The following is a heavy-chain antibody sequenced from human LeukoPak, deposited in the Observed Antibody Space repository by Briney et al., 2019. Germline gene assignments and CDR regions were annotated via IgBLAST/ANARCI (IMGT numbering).Heavy chain of an antibody. CDR3: ARDRVHSTPFDY. D-gene: IGHD5/OR15-5a*01. J-gene: IGHJ4*02. Sequence: PSETLSLTCTVSGGSISSYYWSWIRQPPGKGLEGSGYIYYSGSTNYNPSLKSRVTISVDTSKNQFSLKLSSVTAADTAVYYCARDRVHSTPFDYWGQGTLVSVSS. V-gene: IGHV4-59*01. CDR1: GGSISSYY. CDR2: IYYSGST.